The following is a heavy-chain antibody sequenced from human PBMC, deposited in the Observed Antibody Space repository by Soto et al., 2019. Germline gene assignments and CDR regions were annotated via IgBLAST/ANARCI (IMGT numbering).Heavy chain of an antibody. V-gene: IGHV1-2*04. Sequence: GASVKVSCKASGYTFTGYYMHRVRQAPGQGLEWMGWINPNSGGTNYAQKFQGWVTMTRDTSISTTYMELSRLRSDDTAVYYCARDGGVGSSSWYYYGMDVWGQGTTVTVSS. CDR3: ARDGGVGSSSWYYYGMDV. CDR1: GYTFTGYY. CDR2: INPNSGGT. D-gene: IGHD6-13*01. J-gene: IGHJ6*02.